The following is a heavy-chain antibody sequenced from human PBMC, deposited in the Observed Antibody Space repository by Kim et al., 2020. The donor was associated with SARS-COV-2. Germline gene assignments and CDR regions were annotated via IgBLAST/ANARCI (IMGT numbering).Heavy chain of an antibody. Sequence: GGSLRLSCAASGFTFSSYAMHWVRQAPGKGLEYVSAISSNGGSTYYANSVKGRVTISRDNSKNTLYLQMGSLRAEDMAVYYCARDQMGFWSGFGYYYGMDVWGQGTTVTVSS. V-gene: IGHV3-64*01. D-gene: IGHD3-3*01. J-gene: IGHJ6*02. CDR3: ARDQMGFWSGFGYYYGMDV. CDR2: ISSNGGST. CDR1: GFTFSSYA.